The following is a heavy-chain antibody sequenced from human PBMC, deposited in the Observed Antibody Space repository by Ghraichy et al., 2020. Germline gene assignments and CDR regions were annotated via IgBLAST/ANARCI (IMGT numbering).Heavy chain of an antibody. J-gene: IGHJ4*02. V-gene: IGHV4-34*01. CDR2: INHSGST. Sequence: GSLRLSCAVYGGSFSGYFWSWIRQPPGKGLEWIGEINHSGSTNYNPSLKSRVTISVDTSKNLFSLKLSSVTAADTAMYYCARGGSWPTLFDYWGQGTLVTVSS. D-gene: IGHD6-13*01. CDR1: GGSFSGYF. CDR3: ARGGSWPTLFDY.